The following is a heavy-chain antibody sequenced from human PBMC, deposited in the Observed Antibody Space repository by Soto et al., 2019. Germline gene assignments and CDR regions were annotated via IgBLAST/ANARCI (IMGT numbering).Heavy chain of an antibody. V-gene: IGHV6-1*01. CDR1: GNSVASNRAT. D-gene: IGHD3-22*01. J-gene: IGHJ4*02. CDR2: TYYRSKWKN. CDR3: VRGLDSSFDY. Sequence: LPITCVRSGNSVASNRATWNWVRQSPSRGLEWLGRTYYRSKWKNDYALSVNSRITINPDTSKNQLSLQLSSVTPDDTAIYYCVRGLDSSFDYWGPGTPGPVSS.